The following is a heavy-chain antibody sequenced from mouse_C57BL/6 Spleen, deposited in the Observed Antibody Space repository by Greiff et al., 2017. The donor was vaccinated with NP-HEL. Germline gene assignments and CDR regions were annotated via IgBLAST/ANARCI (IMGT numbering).Heavy chain of an antibody. CDR3: ARGMVSDY. V-gene: IGHV1-55*01. J-gene: IGHJ2*01. CDR2: IYPGSGST. CDR1: GYTFTSYW. Sequence: HVKQPGAELVKPGASVKMSCKASGYTFTSYWITWVKQRPGQGLEWIGDIYPGSGSTNYNEKFKSKATLTVDTSSSTAYMQLSSLTSEDSAVYYCARGMVSDYWGQGTTLTVSS. D-gene: IGHD2-3*01.